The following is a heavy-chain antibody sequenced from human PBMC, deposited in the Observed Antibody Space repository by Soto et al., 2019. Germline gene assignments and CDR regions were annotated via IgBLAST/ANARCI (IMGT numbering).Heavy chain of an antibody. Sequence: QVHLVQSGAEAKKPGASVKVSCKASNYTFINYCIGWVRQAPGQGLEWMGWVSPSYGKTYYAHKFQGRVTMTTDTSTGTVYMDLRSLRSDDTAVYFCAREGVPLATLPDTCFDSWGQGTLVTVSS. D-gene: IGHD2-15*01. J-gene: IGHJ5*01. CDR2: VSPSYGKT. V-gene: IGHV1-18*04. CDR3: AREGVPLATLPDTCFDS. CDR1: NYTFINYC.